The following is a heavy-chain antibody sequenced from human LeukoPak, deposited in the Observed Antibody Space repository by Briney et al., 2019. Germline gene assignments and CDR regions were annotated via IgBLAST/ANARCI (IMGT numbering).Heavy chain of an antibody. CDR3: ARAPCYSSGWFLCWLDP. Sequence: PSETLSLTCAVYGGSFSGYYWSWIRQPPGKGLEWIGEINHSGSTNYNPSLKSRVTISVDTSKNQFSLKLSSVTAADTAVYYCARAPCYSSGWFLCWLDPWGQGTLVTVSS. V-gene: IGHV4-34*01. CDR1: GGSFSGYY. J-gene: IGHJ5*02. CDR2: INHSGST. D-gene: IGHD6-19*01.